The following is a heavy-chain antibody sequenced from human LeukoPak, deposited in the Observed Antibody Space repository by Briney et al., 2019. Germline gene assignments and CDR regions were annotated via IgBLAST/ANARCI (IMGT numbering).Heavy chain of an antibody. V-gene: IGHV4-38-2*02. CDR3: TSSGSYYNRVGGQIDY. Sequence: SETLSLTCTVSGYSISSGYYWGWIRQPPGKGLEWIGSIYHSGSTYYNPSLKSRVTMSVDTSKNQFSLKLSSVTAADTAVYYCTSSGSYYNRVGGQIDYWGQGTLVTVSS. CDR1: GYSISSGYY. D-gene: IGHD3-10*01. CDR2: IYHSGST. J-gene: IGHJ4*02.